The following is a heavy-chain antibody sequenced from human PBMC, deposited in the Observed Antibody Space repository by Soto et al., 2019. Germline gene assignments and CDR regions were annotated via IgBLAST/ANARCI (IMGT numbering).Heavy chain of an antibody. CDR1: GGSISSTSYY. CDR2: IYYSGST. Sequence: SETLSLTCTVSGGSISSTSYYWGWIRQPPGKGLEWIGNIYYSGSTYYNPSLKSRVTISVDTSKNQFSLMLSSVTAADMAVYYCARGRLYYDSFTGYPHYFYFWGQRTLVIVSS. D-gene: IGHD3-9*01. CDR3: ARGRLYYDSFTGYPHYFYF. J-gene: IGHJ4*02. V-gene: IGHV4-39*01.